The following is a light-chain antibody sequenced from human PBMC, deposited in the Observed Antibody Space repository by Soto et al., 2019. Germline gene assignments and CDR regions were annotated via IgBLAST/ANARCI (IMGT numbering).Light chain of an antibody. Sequence: FVLTQYTCTLSLSPGERSTLCCISVQSVSSSYLAWYQQKPGQAPRLLIYGASTRATGIPGRFRGSGSGTEFTLTITSLQSEDFAVYFCQQYNNLPPDTFGQGTRLEI. CDR3: QQYNNLPPDT. CDR2: GAS. CDR1: QSVSSSY. J-gene: IGKJ5*01. V-gene: IGKV3-15*01.